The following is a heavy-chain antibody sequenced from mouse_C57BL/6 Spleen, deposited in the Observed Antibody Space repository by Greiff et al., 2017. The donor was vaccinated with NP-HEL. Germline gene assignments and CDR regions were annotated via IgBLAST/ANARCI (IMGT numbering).Heavy chain of an antibody. Sequence: VQLQQPGAELVKPGASVKLSCKASGYTFTSYWMQWVKQRPGQGLEWIGEIDPSDSYTNYNQKFKGKATLTVDTSSSTAYMQLSSLTSEDSAVYYCARGLGGARFDYWGQGTTLTVSS. D-gene: IGHD3-1*01. V-gene: IGHV1-50*01. CDR1: GYTFTSYW. CDR3: ARGLGGARFDY. CDR2: IDPSDSYT. J-gene: IGHJ2*01.